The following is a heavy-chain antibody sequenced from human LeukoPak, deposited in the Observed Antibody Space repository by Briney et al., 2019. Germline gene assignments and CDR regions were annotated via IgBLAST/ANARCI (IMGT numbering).Heavy chain of an antibody. CDR1: GFTFSSYA. Sequence: GGSLRLSCAASGFTFSSYAMSWVRQAPGKGLEWVSAISGSGGSTYYADSVKGRFTISRDNSKNTLYLQMNSLRAEDTAVYYCARDTSRGYSYGYVDWGQGTLVTVSS. CDR2: ISGSGGST. CDR3: ARDTSRGYSYGYVD. V-gene: IGHV3-23*01. D-gene: IGHD5-18*01. J-gene: IGHJ4*02.